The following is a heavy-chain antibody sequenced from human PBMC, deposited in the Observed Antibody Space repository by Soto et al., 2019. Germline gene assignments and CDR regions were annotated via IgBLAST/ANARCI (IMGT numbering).Heavy chain of an antibody. V-gene: IGHV1-69*02. Sequence: QVQLVQSGAEVKKPGSSVKVSCKASGATFSSYSITWVRQVPGQGLEWMGRIIPFFGIASYAQKFQGRVTMTADKSTRTASMELSSLRSEDTAVYYCARNNAARDIALVPAAIDAMDVWGQGTAVTVSS. J-gene: IGHJ6*02. CDR2: IIPFFGIA. CDR1: GATFSSYS. D-gene: IGHD2-2*02. CDR3: ARNNAARDIALVPAAIDAMDV.